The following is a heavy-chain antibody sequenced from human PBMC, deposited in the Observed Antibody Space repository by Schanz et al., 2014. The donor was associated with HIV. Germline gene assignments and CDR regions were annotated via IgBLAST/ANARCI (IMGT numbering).Heavy chain of an antibody. V-gene: IGHV3-NL1*01. CDR3: ANQRYSGTYRPFDY. Sequence: QEQLVESGGGVVQPGRSLRLSCAASGFTYRNYGMHWVRQAPGKGLEGVSAIEGVRDNTYYADSVKGWFTISRDNSKNTVYLRMSGLRAEDTAVYYCANQRYSGTYRPFDYWGRGTLVTVSS. CDR2: IEGVRDNT. J-gene: IGHJ4*02. CDR1: GFTYRNYG. D-gene: IGHD1-26*01.